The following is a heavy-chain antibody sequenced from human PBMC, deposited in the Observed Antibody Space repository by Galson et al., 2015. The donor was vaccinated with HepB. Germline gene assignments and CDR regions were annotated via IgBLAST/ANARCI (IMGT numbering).Heavy chain of an antibody. D-gene: IGHD6-19*01. V-gene: IGHV3-66*01. Sequence: SLRLSCAASGLTVSTNYVTWVRQAPGKGLECVSLMYSDDKTYYADSVKGRFTISRDNPKNTLYLQMNGLGAEDTAVYYCATSSGWYRDAFDVWGQGSMVTVSS. CDR1: GLTVSTNY. CDR3: ATSSGWYRDAFDV. CDR2: MYSDDKT. J-gene: IGHJ3*01.